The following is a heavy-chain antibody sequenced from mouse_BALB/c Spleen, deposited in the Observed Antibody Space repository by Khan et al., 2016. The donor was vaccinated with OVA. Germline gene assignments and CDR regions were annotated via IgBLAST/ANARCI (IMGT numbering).Heavy chain of an antibody. Sequence: QVQLKESGPGLVAPSQSLSITCTVSGFSLTGYGVNWVRQPPGKDLEWLGMLWGDGSTDYNSALKSSLSISKDNSKSQVFLKMNSLQTDDTARYYCARGTDDYALYAMDYWGQGTSVTVSS. CDR2: LWGDGST. J-gene: IGHJ4*01. CDR3: ARGTDDYALYAMDY. CDR1: GFSLTGYG. D-gene: IGHD2-4*01. V-gene: IGHV2-6-7*01.